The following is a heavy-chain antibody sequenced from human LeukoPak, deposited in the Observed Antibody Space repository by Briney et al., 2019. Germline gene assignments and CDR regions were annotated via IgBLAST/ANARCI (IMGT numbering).Heavy chain of an antibody. V-gene: IGHV4-38-2*01. J-gene: IGHJ5*02. CDR2: IYHTGST. CDR1: GYSISSGYY. CDR3: ARHPYAAPKSWFDP. Sequence: SETLSLTCAVSGYSISSGYYWGWIRAPPGKGLEWIGIIYHTGSTYYNPSLESRVTVSVDASKNQFSLKLNSVTAADTAVYYCARHPYAAPKSWFDPWGQGTLVTVSS. D-gene: IGHD4/OR15-4a*01.